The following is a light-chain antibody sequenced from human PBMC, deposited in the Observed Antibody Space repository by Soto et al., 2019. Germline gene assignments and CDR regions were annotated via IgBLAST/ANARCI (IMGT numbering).Light chain of an antibody. CDR1: QSISGW. J-gene: IGKJ1*01. CDR3: QQYNRYWT. CDR2: KAS. Sequence: DIQMTQSPSPLPASAGDRVTITCRASQSISGWLAWYQQKPGKAPKLLIYKASSLQSGVPSRFSGSGSGTEFTLTISSLQPEDSATYYCQQYNRYWTFGQGTKVEVK. V-gene: IGKV1-5*03.